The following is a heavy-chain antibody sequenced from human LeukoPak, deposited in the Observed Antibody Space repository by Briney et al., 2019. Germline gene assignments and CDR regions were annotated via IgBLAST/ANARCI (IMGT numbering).Heavy chain of an antibody. Sequence: ASVKLSCTASGYTFTINYMPWVRQAPGQGLEWMGMINPSSGSPRYAKTVQGRVTMTRDTSTSTVYMEMSSLRSEDTAVYYCARDRGRTMLVDHWGQGTLVTVSS. CDR1: GYTFTINY. CDR3: ARDRGRTMLVDH. J-gene: IGHJ5*02. D-gene: IGHD1-7*01. V-gene: IGHV1-46*01. CDR2: INPSSGSP.